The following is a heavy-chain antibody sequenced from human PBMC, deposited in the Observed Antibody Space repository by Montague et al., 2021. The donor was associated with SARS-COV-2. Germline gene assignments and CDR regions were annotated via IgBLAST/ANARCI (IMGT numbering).Heavy chain of an antibody. J-gene: IGHJ4*02. CDR3: YSGYDFGY. CDR2: ISSSSASI. Sequence: SLRLSCAASGFTFNSYSMNWVRQAPGKGLEWVSSISSSSASIYYADSVKGRFTISRDNAKNSLYLQINSLRAEDTAVYYCYSGYDFGYWGQGTLVTVSP. V-gene: IGHV3-21*01. D-gene: IGHD5-12*01. CDR1: GFTFNSYS.